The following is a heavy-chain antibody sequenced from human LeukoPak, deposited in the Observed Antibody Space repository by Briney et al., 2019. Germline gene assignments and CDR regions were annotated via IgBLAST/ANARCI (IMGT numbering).Heavy chain of an antibody. CDR3: ARESPVAATGRSWFDS. Sequence: PGGSLRLSCAASGFTFSSYGMSWVRQAPGKGLEWVSTITGGGSTTYYADSVKGRFTISRDNSKKTLYLQMNSLRAEDTALYYCARESPVAATGRSWFDSWGQGTLVTVSS. CDR1: GFTFSSYG. CDR2: ITGGGSTT. J-gene: IGHJ5*01. D-gene: IGHD6-13*01. V-gene: IGHV3-23*01.